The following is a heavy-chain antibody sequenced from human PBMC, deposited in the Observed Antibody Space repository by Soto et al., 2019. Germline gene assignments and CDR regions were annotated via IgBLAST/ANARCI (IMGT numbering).Heavy chain of an antibody. CDR2: MSYDGSNE. J-gene: IGHJ4*02. D-gene: IGHD1-26*01. Sequence: QVQLVESGGVVVQPGRSLRLSCAASGFTFSHYAMHWVRQAPGKGLEWVALMSYDGSNEYYADSVKGRFTISRDNSKNTLYLQMNSLRAEDTAVYYCAKDGSHNFVYWGQGTLVTVSS. V-gene: IGHV3-30*18. CDR3: AKDGSHNFVY. CDR1: GFTFSHYA.